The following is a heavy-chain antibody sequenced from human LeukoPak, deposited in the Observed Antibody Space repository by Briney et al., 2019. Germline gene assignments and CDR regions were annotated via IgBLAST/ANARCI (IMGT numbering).Heavy chain of an antibody. D-gene: IGHD2-21*01. CDR3: ATSHDVKTAPYDL. CDR2: IFTSRRT. J-gene: IGHJ5*02. CDR1: GGSISSYC. Sequence: SETLSLTCTVSGGSISSYCWSWVRQSPGKGLEWIGYIFTSRRTDYNPSLKSRVTMSVDTSKNQLSMELRFLTAADTAVYYCATSHDVKTAPYDLWGQGTLVTVSS. V-gene: IGHV4-4*09.